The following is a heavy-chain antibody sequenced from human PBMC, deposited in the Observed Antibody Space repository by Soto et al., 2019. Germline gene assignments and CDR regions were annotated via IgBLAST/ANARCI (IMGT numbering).Heavy chain of an antibody. J-gene: IGHJ4*02. V-gene: IGHV4-59*01. CDR1: GGSISSYY. Sequence: SETLSLTCTVSGGSISSYYWNWIRQPPGKGLEWIGYIYYSGTTNYNPSLKSRVTISIDTSKNQFSLKLSSVTAADTAVYYCVKRSLLMAPTWGQGIQVTVSS. CDR3: VKRSLLMAPT. D-gene: IGHD1-1*01. CDR2: IYYSGTT.